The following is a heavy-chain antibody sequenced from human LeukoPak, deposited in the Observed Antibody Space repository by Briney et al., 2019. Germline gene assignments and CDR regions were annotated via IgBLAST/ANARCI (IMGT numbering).Heavy chain of an antibody. Sequence: SVKVSCKASGFTFTSSAVQWVRQARGQRLEWIGWIVVGSGNTNYAQKFQERVTITRDMSTSTAYMELSSLRSEDTAVYYCARGSSGWYGAYYYYGMDVWGQGTTVTVSS. CDR2: IVVGSGNT. J-gene: IGHJ6*02. D-gene: IGHD6-19*01. V-gene: IGHV1-58*01. CDR1: GFTFTSSA. CDR3: ARGSSGWYGAYYYYGMDV.